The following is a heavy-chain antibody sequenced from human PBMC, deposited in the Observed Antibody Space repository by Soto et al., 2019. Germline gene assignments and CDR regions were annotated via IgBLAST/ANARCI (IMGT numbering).Heavy chain of an antibody. CDR1: GGSISSYY. J-gene: IGHJ6*02. CDR2: IYYSGSA. V-gene: IGHV4-59*01. CDR3: ARGSTPRTYYYYYYGMDV. Sequence: SETLSLTCTVSGGSISSYYWSWIRQPPGKGLEWIGYIYYSGSANYNPSLKSRVTISVDTSKNQFSLKLSSVTAADTAVYYCARGSTPRTYYYYYYGMDVWGQGTTVT.